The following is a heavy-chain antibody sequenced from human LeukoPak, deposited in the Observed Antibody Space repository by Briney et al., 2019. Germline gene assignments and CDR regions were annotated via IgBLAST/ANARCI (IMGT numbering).Heavy chain of an antibody. D-gene: IGHD1-26*01. CDR2: IYHSGST. Sequence: SETLSLTCAVSGGSISSSNWWSWVRQPPGKGLEWIGEIYHSGSTNYNPSLKSRVTISVDTSKNQFSLKLSSVTAADTAVYYCARSSGIVTKQSPYQGSDKKYYFDYWGQGTLVTVSS. V-gene: IGHV4-4*02. CDR3: ARSSGIVTKQSPYQGSDKKYYFDY. CDR1: GGSISSSNW. J-gene: IGHJ4*02.